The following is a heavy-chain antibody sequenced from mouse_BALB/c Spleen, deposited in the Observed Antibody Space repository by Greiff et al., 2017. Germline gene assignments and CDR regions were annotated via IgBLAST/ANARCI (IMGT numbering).Heavy chain of an antibody. Sequence: EVKVVESGGGLVKPGGSLKLSCAASGFAFSSYDMSWVRQTPEKRLEWVAYISSGGGSTYYPDTVKGRFTISRDNAKNTLYLQMSSLKSEDTAMYYCARPHYYGSSPYAMDYWGQGTSVTVSS. CDR1: GFAFSSYD. CDR2: ISSGGGST. CDR3: ARPHYYGSSPYAMDY. D-gene: IGHD1-1*01. J-gene: IGHJ4*01. V-gene: IGHV5-12-1*01.